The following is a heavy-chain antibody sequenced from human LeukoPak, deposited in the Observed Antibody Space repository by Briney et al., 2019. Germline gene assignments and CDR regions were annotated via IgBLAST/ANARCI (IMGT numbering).Heavy chain of an antibody. CDR1: GGSFSGYY. CDR2: INHSGST. Sequence: KPSETLSLTCAVYGGSFSGYYWSWIRQPPGKGLEWIGEINHSGSTNYNPSLKSRVTISVDTSKNQFSLKLSSVTAADTAVYYCARAHVDTAMVTEGYYYYGMDVWGQGTTATVSS. D-gene: IGHD5-18*01. V-gene: IGHV4-34*01. CDR3: ARAHVDTAMVTEGYYYYGMDV. J-gene: IGHJ6*02.